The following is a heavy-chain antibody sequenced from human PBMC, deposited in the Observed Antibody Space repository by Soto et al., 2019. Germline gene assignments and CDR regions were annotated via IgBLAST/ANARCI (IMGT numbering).Heavy chain of an antibody. J-gene: IGHJ6*02. CDR3: ARDNGGYNQYRYYGMDV. CDR1: GGTFSSYA. Sequence: ASVKVSCKASGGTFSSYAISWVRQAPGQGLEWMGGIIPIFGTANYAQKFQGRVTITADESTSTAYMEQSSLRSEDTAVYYCARDNGGYNQYRYYGMDVWGQGTTVTVSS. CDR2: IIPIFGTA. V-gene: IGHV1-69*13. D-gene: IGHD6-25*01.